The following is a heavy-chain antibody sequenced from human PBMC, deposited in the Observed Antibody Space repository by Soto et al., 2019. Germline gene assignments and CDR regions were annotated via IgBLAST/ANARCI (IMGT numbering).Heavy chain of an antibody. CDR3: AKASAATVRCDY. CDR1: GGSFSGYY. D-gene: IGHD2-15*01. Sequence: SETLSLTCAVYGGSFSGYYWSWIRQPPGKGLEWIGEINHSGSTNYNPSLKSRFTISVDTSKNQFSLKLSSVTAADTAVYYCAKASAATVRCDYWGQGTLVTVSS. V-gene: IGHV4-34*01. CDR2: INHSGST. J-gene: IGHJ4*02.